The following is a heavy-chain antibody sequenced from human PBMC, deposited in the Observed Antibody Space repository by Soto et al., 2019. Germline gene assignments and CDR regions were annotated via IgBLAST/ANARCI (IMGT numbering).Heavy chain of an antibody. V-gene: IGHV2-5*02. CDR3: AHYFYGVTDY. CDR2: IYWDDDK. J-gene: IGHJ4*02. D-gene: IGHD4-17*01. CDR1: GFSLSTSGVG. Sequence: QITLKESGPTLVKPTQTLTLTCTFSGFSLSTSGVGVGWIRQPPGKALEWLALIYWDDDKGYSPYLNSRLNITKDTSKNQVVLTMTNMEPVDTYTYYCAHYFYGVTDYWGQGTLVTVSS.